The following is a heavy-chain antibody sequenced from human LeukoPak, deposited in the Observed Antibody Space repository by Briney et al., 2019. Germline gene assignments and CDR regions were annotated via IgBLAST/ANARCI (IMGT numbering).Heavy chain of an antibody. CDR1: GGSISSYY. CDR3: ARGLRYIAAAGVWFDP. V-gene: IGHV4-34*01. CDR2: INHSGST. J-gene: IGHJ5*02. D-gene: IGHD6-13*01. Sequence: KPSETLSLTCTVSGGSISSYYWNWIRQPPGKGLEWIGEINHSGSTNYNPSLKSRVTISVDTSKNQFSLKLSSVTAADTAVYYCARGLRYIAAAGVWFDPWGQGTLVAVSS.